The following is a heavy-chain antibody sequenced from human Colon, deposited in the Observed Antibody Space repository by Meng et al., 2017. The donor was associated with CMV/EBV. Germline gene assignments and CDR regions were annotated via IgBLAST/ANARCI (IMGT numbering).Heavy chain of an antibody. Sequence: NSGNYWSWVRQLPGKGLEWIGYSSYSALTRSGNTYYNPSLENRASISIDTSTSQFSLQLDSLSAADTAVYYCARRPLTFGSGLYFDHWGQGILVTVSS. J-gene: IGHJ4*02. CDR1: NSGNY. CDR2: SSYSALTRSGNT. CDR3: ARRPLTFGSGLYFDH. V-gene: IGHV4-31*02. D-gene: IGHD3-10*01.